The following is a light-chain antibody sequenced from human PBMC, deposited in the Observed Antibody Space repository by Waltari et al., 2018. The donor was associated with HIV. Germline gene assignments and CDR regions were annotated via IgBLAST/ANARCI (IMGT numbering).Light chain of an antibody. CDR1: EGISSY. J-gene: IGKJ3*01. CDR3: QRLNSYRFT. Sequence: DSQLTQSPSFLSASVGDRVTITCRPSEGISSYLAWYQQQPGKAPKLLIYTASILQSGVPSRFSGSGSGTEFTLTISSLQPEDFATYYYQRLNSYRFTFGPGTKVDIK. V-gene: IGKV1-9*01. CDR2: TAS.